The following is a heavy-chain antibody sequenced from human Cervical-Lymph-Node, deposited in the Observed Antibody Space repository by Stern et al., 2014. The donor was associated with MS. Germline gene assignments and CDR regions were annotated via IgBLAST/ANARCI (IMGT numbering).Heavy chain of an antibody. J-gene: IGHJ4*02. D-gene: IGHD6-19*01. Sequence: EQLVGSGGGLVKPGGSLSLSCAASGFTCIDYYMSWIRHATGKGLERVTNISGSTSYKQTPNNSKGRFTISRDNTKNSLYLQMNSLSAEDTAVYYCARGYSSGWYAGSDYWGQGSLVTVSS. V-gene: IGHV3-11*06. CDR3: ARGYSSGWYAGSDY. CDR1: GFTCIDYY. CDR2: ISGSTSYK.